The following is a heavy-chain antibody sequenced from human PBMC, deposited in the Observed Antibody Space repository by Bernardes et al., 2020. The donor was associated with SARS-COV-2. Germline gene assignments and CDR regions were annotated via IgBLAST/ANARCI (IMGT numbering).Heavy chain of an antibody. CDR2: VHASGST. J-gene: IGHJ4*02. Sequence: SEPLSLTCTVSGGSISRYYWNWIRQPAGRGLEWIGRVHASGSTKYNPSLKSRLTMSVETSKNLFSLKLSSVTAADTAVYYCANGVQGFDDWGPGTLVTVSS. V-gene: IGHV4-4*07. CDR3: ANGVQGFDD. CDR1: GGSISRYY. D-gene: IGHD3-10*01.